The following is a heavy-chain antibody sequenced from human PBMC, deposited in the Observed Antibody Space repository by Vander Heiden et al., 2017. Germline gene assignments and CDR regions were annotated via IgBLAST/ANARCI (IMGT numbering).Heavy chain of an antibody. CDR2: IKQDGSEK. V-gene: IGHV3-7*01. D-gene: IGHD5-18*01. Sequence: EVQLVESGGGLVQPGGSVRLSGAASGFTLSSDWISWVRQAPGKGREWVANIKQDGSEKYYVDSVKGRFTISRDNAKNSLYLQMNSLRAEDTAVYYCARDGQGGYSYGPRWFDPWGQGTLVTVSS. J-gene: IGHJ5*02. CDR3: ARDGQGGYSYGPRWFDP. CDR1: GFTLSSDW.